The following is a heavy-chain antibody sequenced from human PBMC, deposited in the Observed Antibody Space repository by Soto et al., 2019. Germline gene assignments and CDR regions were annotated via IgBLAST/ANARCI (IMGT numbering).Heavy chain of an antibody. Sequence: QVQLQESGPGLVKPSQTLSLTCTVSGGSISSGDYYWSWIRQPPGKGLEWIGYIYYNVSTYYNTSLKSRVTISVDTSKNQFSLKLSSVTAADTAVYYCARDHHYDSSGFDLWGLGTLVTVSS. CDR2: IYYNVST. V-gene: IGHV4-30-4*01. J-gene: IGHJ2*01. D-gene: IGHD3-22*01. CDR1: GGSISSGDYY. CDR3: ARDHHYDSSGFDL.